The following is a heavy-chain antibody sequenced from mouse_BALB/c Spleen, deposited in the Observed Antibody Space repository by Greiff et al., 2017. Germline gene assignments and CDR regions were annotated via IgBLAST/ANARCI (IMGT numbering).Heavy chain of an antibody. J-gene: IGHJ1*01. Sequence: VKLMESGAELVRPGSSVKISCKASGYAFSSYWMNWVKQRPGQGLEWIGQIYPGDGDTNYNGKFKGKATLTADKSSSTAYMQLSSLTSEDSAVYFCARSHSSYWYFDVWGAGTTVTVSS. CDR1: GYAFSSYW. V-gene: IGHV1-80*01. D-gene: IGHD6-1*01. CDR2: IYPGDGDT. CDR3: ARSHSSYWYFDV.